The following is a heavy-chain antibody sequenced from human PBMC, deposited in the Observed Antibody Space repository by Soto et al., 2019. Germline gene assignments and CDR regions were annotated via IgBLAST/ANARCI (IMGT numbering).Heavy chain of an antibody. CDR3: ARHSSINNWFDP. Sequence: SEPLSLTCTVSGGSISSYYWSWIRQPPGKGLEWIGYIYYSGNTNYNPSLKSRVAISVDTSKNQFSLKVSSVAAADTAVYFCARHSSINNWFDPWGQGTLVTVSS. CDR2: IYYSGNT. D-gene: IGHD4-4*01. J-gene: IGHJ5*02. V-gene: IGHV4-59*08. CDR1: GGSISSYY.